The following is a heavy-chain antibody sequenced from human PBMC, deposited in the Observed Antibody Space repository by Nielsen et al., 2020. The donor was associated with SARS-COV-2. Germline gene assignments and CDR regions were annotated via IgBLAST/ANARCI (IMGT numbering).Heavy chain of an antibody. V-gene: IGHV4-59*01. CDR2: IYYTGST. CDR3: ARIREQGSYYDFWSGYYRLGRGAFDI. D-gene: IGHD3-3*01. J-gene: IGHJ3*02. Sequence: WIRQPPGKGLEWIGYIYYTGSTTYNPSLKSRVTISVDTSKTQFSLKLSSVTAADTAVYYCARIREQGSYYDFWSGYYRLGRGAFDIWGQGTMVTVSS.